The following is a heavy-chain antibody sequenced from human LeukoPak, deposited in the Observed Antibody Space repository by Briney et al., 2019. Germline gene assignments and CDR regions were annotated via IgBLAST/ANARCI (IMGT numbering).Heavy chain of an antibody. D-gene: IGHD1-14*01. CDR3: AKDLQYGGDGIFDY. CDR1: SFTFSNFA. J-gene: IGHJ4*02. Sequence: GGSLTLSCAASSFTFSNFAMSWVRQAPGKGLEWVSAISGSGGSTYYADSVKGRFTISRDNSKNTLYLQMNSLRAEDTAVYYCAKDLQYGGDGIFDYWGQGTLVTVSS. V-gene: IGHV3-23*01. CDR2: ISGSGGST.